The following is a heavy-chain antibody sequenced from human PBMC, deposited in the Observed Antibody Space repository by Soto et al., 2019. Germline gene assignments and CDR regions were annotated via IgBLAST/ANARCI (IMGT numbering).Heavy chain of an antibody. V-gene: IGHV4-31*03. CDR1: GGSISSGGYF. CDR2: INYSGST. CDR3: ARDILLWFGELPPRAHDAFEI. Sequence: QVQLQESGPGLVKPSQTLSLTCTVSGGSISSGGYFWSWIRQHPGKGLEWIGDINYSGSTYSNPSLKSRVTMSVYTSKNQFSLRLRSVTAADTAVYYCARDILLWFGELPPRAHDAFEIWGQGTMVTVSS. J-gene: IGHJ3*02. D-gene: IGHD3-10*01.